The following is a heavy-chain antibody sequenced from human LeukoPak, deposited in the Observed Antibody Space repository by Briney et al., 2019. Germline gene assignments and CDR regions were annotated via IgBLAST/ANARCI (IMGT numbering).Heavy chain of an antibody. CDR1: GFNFNNYD. Sequence: AGGSLRLSCVASGFNFNNYDLHWVRQAPGKGLEWVAFIKFHGHETFYADSVEGRFTISRGNAKNSLYLQMNSLRVEDTAVYYCARDESGDNDAFDIWGQGTMVTVSS. V-gene: IGHV3-30*02. J-gene: IGHJ3*02. D-gene: IGHD2-21*01. CDR3: ARDESGDNDAFDI. CDR2: IKFHGHET.